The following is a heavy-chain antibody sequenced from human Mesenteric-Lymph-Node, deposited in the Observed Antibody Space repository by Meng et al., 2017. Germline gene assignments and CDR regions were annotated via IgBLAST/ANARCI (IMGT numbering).Heavy chain of an antibody. V-gene: IGHV3-30*07. CDR3: AKVYGEMIVSDLYDY. CDR2: ISYDGSNK. D-gene: IGHD3-22*01. Sequence: GESLKISCAASGFTFSSYAMHWVRQAPGKGLEWVAVISYDGSNKYYADSVKGRFTISRDNSKNTLYLQMNSLRAEDTAVYYCAKVYGEMIVSDLYDYWGQGTLVTVSS. J-gene: IGHJ4*02. CDR1: GFTFSSYA.